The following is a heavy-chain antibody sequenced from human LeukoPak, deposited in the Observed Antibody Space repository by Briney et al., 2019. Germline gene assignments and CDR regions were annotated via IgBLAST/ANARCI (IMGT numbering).Heavy chain of an antibody. CDR1: GGSFSGYY. V-gene: IGHV4-34*01. J-gene: IGHJ6*03. CDR2: INHSGST. Sequence: SETLSLTCAVYGGSFSGYYWSWIRQPPGKGLEWIGEINHSGSTNYNPSLKSRVTIPVDKSKNQFSLKLSSVTAADTAVYYCARVSTVGRYMDVWGKGTTVTVSS. D-gene: IGHD4-11*01. CDR3: ARVSTVGRYMDV.